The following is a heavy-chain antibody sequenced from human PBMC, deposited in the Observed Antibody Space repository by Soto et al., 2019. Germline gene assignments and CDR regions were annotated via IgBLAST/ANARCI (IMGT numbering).Heavy chain of an antibody. Sequence: GSLRLSCAASGFTFSSYAMSLVRQAPWKGLEWVSAISGSGGRTYYADSVKGRFTISRDNSKNTLYLQMNSLRAQDTAVYYCAKDSDRLMIVVVITTPSYFGYWGQGTLV. D-gene: IGHD3-22*01. CDR3: AKDSDRLMIVVVITTPSYFGY. V-gene: IGHV3-23*01. J-gene: IGHJ4*02. CDR2: ISGSGGRT. CDR1: GFTFSSYA.